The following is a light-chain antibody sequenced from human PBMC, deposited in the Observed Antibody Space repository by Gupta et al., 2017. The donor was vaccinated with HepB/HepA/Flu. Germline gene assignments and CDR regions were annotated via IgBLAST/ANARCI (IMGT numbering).Light chain of an antibody. Sequence: SSELPQAPAVSVALGQPVRITCQGDSLRSYYASWYQQKPGQAPVLVIYGKNNRPSGIPDRFSGSSSGNTASLTITGAQAEDEADYYCNSRDSSGNHLVFGGGTKLTVL. V-gene: IGLV3-19*01. CDR3: NSRDSSGNHLV. CDR1: SLRSYY. CDR2: GKN. J-gene: IGLJ2*01.